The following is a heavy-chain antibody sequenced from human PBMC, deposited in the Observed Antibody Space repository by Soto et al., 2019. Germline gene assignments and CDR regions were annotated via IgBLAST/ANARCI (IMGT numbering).Heavy chain of an antibody. V-gene: IGHV4-39*01. CDR2: IYYSGST. CDR3: ASPKIAFYNWFDH. J-gene: IGHJ5*02. Sequence: QLKLQESGPGLVKPSETLSLTCTVSGGSISSSSYYWGWIRQPPGKGLEWIGSIYYSGSTYYNPSLKSRVTISVDTSKNQYSLKLSAVTAADTAVYYCASPKIAFYNWFDHWGQGTLVTVTS. D-gene: IGHD3-3*02. CDR1: GGSISSSSYY.